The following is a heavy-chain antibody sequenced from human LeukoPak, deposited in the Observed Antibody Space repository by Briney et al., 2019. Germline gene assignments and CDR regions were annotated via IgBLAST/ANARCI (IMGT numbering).Heavy chain of an antibody. V-gene: IGHV3-23*01. CDR1: GFSFSTYW. CDR2: ISGSGGST. CDR3: AKESSGGWYPGPNFFDY. Sequence: TGGSLRLSCAASGFSFSTYWMQWVRQAPGKGLEWVSAISGSGGSTYYADSVKGRFTISRDNSKNTLYLQMNSLRAEDTAVYYCAKESSGGWYPGPNFFDYWGQGTLVTVSS. J-gene: IGHJ4*02. D-gene: IGHD6-19*01.